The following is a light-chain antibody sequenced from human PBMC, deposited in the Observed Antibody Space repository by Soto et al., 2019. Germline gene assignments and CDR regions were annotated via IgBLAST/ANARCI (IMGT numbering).Light chain of an antibody. J-gene: IGKJ5*01. CDR2: DAS. CDR3: QQRSKLIT. CDR1: QSVSSY. V-gene: IGKV3-11*01. Sequence: EIVLTQSPATLSLSPGERATLSCRASQSVSSYLAWYQQKPGQAPRLLIYDASNRATGIPARFSGSGSGTDFTLTISSLEPEDFAVYYRQQRSKLITFGQGTRLEIK.